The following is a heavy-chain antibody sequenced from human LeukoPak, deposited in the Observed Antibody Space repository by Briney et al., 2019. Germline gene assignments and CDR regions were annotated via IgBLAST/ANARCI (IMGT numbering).Heavy chain of an antibody. D-gene: IGHD5-18*01. CDR2: IRNDGSKK. CDR3: AKGSGSSLDIDY. V-gene: IGHV3-30*02. Sequence: GGSLRLSCEASGFTFSSFGMHWVRQAPGKGLEWVAFIRNDGSKKYYADSVKGRFTISRDNPKNTLYLQMNSLRAEDTAVYYCAKGSGSSLDIDYWGQGTLVTVSS. CDR1: GFTFSSFG. J-gene: IGHJ4*02.